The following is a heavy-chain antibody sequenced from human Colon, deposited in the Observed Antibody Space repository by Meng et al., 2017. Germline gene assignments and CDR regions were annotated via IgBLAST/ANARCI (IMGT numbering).Heavy chain of an antibody. Sequence: QVKIQQWGAGLLKPSETLSLACAVSGGSFSGFYWSWIRQPPGKGLEWIGEIDHFGISNYNSSLKGRLTMSVDTSKKQISLTLTSVTAADTAVYYCATGLRHGDWFDPWGPGTLVTVSS. D-gene: IGHD4-17*01. CDR1: GGSFSGFY. CDR2: IDHFGIS. V-gene: IGHV4-34*02. CDR3: ATGLRHGDWFDP. J-gene: IGHJ5*02.